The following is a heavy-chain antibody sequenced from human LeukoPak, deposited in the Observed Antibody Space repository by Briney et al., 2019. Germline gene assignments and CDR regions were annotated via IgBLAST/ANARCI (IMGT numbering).Heavy chain of an antibody. D-gene: IGHD6-19*01. CDR3: AKRSSGNYFDD. CDR1: GFTFSNYD. J-gene: IGHJ4*02. Sequence: PGGSLRLSCAASGFTFSNYDMHWVRQAPGKGLEWVAVIWYGGSNKYYADSVKGRFTISRDNSKNTLYLQMNSLRAEDTAVYYCAKRSSGNYFDDWGQGSLVTVSS. CDR2: IWYGGSNK. V-gene: IGHV3-33*06.